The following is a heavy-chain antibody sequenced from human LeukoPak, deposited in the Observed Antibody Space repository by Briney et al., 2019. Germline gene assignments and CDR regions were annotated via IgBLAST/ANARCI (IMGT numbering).Heavy chain of an antibody. J-gene: IGHJ4*02. D-gene: IGHD2-2*01. CDR1: GASISSNIW. V-gene: IGHV4-4*02. Sequence: SGTLSLTCAVSGASISSNIWWSWVRQPPGKGLEWIGEIFFTGTTTYNPSLKSRVSMSLDKSKNQFSLNLTSVTAADTAIYYCARVYCSSNSCYLDYWSQGTLVTVSS. CDR2: IFFTGTT. CDR3: ARVYCSSNSCYLDY.